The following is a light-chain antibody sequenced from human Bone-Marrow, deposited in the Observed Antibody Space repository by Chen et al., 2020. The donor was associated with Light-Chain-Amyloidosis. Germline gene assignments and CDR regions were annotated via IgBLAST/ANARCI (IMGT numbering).Light chain of an antibody. V-gene: IGLV2-18*02. CDR2: EVS. CDR3: SSYSSGSTFVI. J-gene: IGLJ2*01. CDR1: SSDVGSYNR. Sequence: QSALTQPPSVSGSPGQSVTISCTGASSDVGSYNRVSWYQQPPGTVPKLLIYEVSNRPSGVPDRFSASKSGHTASLTISGLQAEDEADYYCSSYSSGSTFVIFGGGTKLTVL.